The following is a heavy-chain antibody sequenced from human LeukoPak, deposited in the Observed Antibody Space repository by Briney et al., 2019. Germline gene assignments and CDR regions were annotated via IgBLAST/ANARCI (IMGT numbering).Heavy chain of an antibody. CDR3: ARGDGYSGFDY. D-gene: IGHD5-12*01. Sequence: GGSLRLSCAASGFPFSTYWMSWVRQAPGKGLEGVANIKPDGSATYYMDSMRGQFTISRDNAKNSLYLQMNSLRAEDTAVYYCARGDGYSGFDYWGQGTLVTVSS. J-gene: IGHJ4*02. V-gene: IGHV3-7*01. CDR1: GFPFSTYW. CDR2: IKPDGSAT.